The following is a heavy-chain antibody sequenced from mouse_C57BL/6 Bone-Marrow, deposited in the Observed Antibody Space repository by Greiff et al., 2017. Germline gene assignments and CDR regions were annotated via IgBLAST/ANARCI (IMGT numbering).Heavy chain of an antibody. CDR1: GYSITSDY. V-gene: IGHV3-8*01. CDR2: ISYSGST. J-gene: IGHJ4*01. CDR3: ARGLLRYYYAMDY. D-gene: IGHD1-1*01. Sequence: EVTLVESGPGLAKPSQTLSLTCSVTGYSITSDYWNWIRKFPGNKLEYMGYISYSGSTYYNPSLKSRISITRDTSKNQYYLQLNSVTTEDTATYYCARGLLRYYYAMDYWGQGTSVTVSS.